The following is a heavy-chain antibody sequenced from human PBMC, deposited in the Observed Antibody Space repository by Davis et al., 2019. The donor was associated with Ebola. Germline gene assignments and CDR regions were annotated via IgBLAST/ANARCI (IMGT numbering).Heavy chain of an antibody. CDR3: ARDVLGAYDY. J-gene: IGHJ4*02. V-gene: IGHV3-33*08. D-gene: IGHD1-26*01. CDR2: IWYDGSNK. Sequence: GESLKISCAASGFTFSSYAMSWVRQAPGKGLEWVAVIWYDGSNKYYADSVKGRFTISRVNSKNTLYLQMNSLRAEDTAVYYCARDVLGAYDYWGQGTLVTVSS. CDR1: GFTFSSYA.